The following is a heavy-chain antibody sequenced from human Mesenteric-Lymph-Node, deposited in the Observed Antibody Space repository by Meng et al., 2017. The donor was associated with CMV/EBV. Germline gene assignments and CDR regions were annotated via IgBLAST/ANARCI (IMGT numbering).Heavy chain of an antibody. V-gene: IGHV1-69*05. CDR2: IIPIFGTA. J-gene: IGHJ6*02. CDR1: GGTFSSYA. D-gene: IGHD1-7*01. CDR3: ARRNLELREYNYYYGMDV. Sequence: SVKVSCKASGGTFSSYAISWARQAPGQGLEWMGGIIPIFGTANYAQKFQGRVTITTDESTSTAYMELSSLRSEDTAVYYCARRNLELREYNYYYGMDVWGQGTTVTVSS.